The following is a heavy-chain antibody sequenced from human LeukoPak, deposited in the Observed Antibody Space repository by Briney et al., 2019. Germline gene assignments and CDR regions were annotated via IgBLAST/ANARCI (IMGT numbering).Heavy chain of an antibody. J-gene: IGHJ4*02. Sequence: QTGGSLRLSCVASGFTFSSSWMSWVRQAPGKGLEWVANIKQDGSEKSYVESVRGRFTISRDNAKNSLYLQLNSLRAKDTALYYCARDNPPDYWGQGTLVTVSS. CDR2: IKQDGSEK. CDR1: GFTFSSSW. CDR3: ARDNPPDY. V-gene: IGHV3-7*03.